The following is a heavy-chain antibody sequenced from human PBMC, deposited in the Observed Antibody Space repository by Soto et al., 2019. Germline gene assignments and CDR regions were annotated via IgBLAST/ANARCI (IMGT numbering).Heavy chain of an antibody. J-gene: IGHJ4*02. CDR1: GFTFSSYA. V-gene: IGHV3-30-3*01. CDR2: ISYDGSNK. CDR3: ARDKLLRFLEWNYYFDY. D-gene: IGHD3-3*01. Sequence: PGGSLRLSCAASGFTFSSYAMHWVRQAPGKGLEWVAVISYDGSNKYYADSVKGRFTISRDNPKNTLYLQMNSLRAEDTAVYYCARDKLLRFLEWNYYFDYWGQGTLVTVSS.